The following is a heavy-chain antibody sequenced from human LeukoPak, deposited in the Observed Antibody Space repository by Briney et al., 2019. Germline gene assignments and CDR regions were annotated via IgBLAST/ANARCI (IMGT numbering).Heavy chain of an antibody. CDR3: ASSHSPYCSGGSCYPY. Sequence: GESLKISCKGSGYSFTSYWIGWVRQMPGKGLEWMGIIYPGDSDTRYSPSFQGQVTISADKSISTAYLQWSSLKASDTAMYYCASSHSPYCSGGSCYPYWGQGTLVTVSS. V-gene: IGHV5-51*01. CDR1: GYSFTSYW. J-gene: IGHJ4*02. CDR2: IYPGDSDT. D-gene: IGHD2-15*01.